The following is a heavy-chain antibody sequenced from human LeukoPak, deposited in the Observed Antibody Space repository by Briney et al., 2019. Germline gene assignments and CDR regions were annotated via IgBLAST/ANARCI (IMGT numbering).Heavy chain of an antibody. Sequence: VASVKVSCKVSGYTLTELSMHWVRQAPGKGLEWMGGFDPEDGETIYAQKFQGRVTMTEDTSTDTAYMELSSQRSEDTAVYYCATGIFYGDFAPHHFDYWGQGTLVTVSS. V-gene: IGHV1-24*01. D-gene: IGHD4-17*01. J-gene: IGHJ4*02. CDR2: FDPEDGET. CDR3: ATGIFYGDFAPHHFDY. CDR1: GYTLTELS.